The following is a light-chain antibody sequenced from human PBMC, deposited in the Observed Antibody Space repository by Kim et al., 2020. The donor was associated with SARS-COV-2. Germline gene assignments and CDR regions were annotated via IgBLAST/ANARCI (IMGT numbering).Light chain of an antibody. CDR1: YKY. Sequence: YKYVSWYQQHPGKAPKLLIYDVSERPSWVSNRFSGSKSGNTAFLTISWLQTDDEAHYYCSSYTSSTTWVFGGGTQLTVL. J-gene: IGLJ3*02. CDR2: DVS. V-gene: IGLV2-14*03. CDR3: SSYTSSTTWV.